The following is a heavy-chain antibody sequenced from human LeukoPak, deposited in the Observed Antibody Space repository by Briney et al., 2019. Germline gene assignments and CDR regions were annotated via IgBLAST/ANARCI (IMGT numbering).Heavy chain of an antibody. Sequence: GGSLRLSCAASGFSFTFYSMNWVRQAPGKGLEWVSAISGSGGSTYYADSVKGRFTISRDNAKNSLYLQMNSLRAEDTALYYCAKDIGRAAAGPFDYWGQGTLVSVSS. D-gene: IGHD6-13*01. CDR1: GFSFTFYS. V-gene: IGHV3-21*04. CDR2: ISGSGGST. CDR3: AKDIGRAAAGPFDY. J-gene: IGHJ4*02.